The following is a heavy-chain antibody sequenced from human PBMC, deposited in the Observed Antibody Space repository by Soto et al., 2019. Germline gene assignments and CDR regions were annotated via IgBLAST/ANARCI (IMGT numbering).Heavy chain of an antibody. Sequence: QVQLVQSGAEVKRPGSSVKVSCKASGDTFSFYSINWVRQAPGLGLEWMGRVNPILSMSNYAQRFQGRVTMTADKSKSNAYMELSGLRSEDTAMYYCATSYGSGYRAFDYWGQGALVTVSS. V-gene: IGHV1-69*04. CDR2: VNPILSMS. D-gene: IGHD3-10*01. J-gene: IGHJ4*02. CDR3: ATSYGSGYRAFDY. CDR1: GDTFSFYS.